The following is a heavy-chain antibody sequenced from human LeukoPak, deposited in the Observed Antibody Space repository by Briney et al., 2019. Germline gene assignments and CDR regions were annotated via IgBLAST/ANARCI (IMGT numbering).Heavy chain of an antibody. D-gene: IGHD3-10*01. J-gene: IGHJ4*02. CDR3: ARYYYGSGSYYYFDY. CDR2: IHYSGNT. Sequence: PSETLSLTCTVSGGSISSSIYYWGWIRQPPGKGLEWIGNIHYSGNTYYNPSLKSRVTISVDTSKNQFSLKLSSVTAADTAVYYCARYYYGSGSYYYFDYWGQGTLVTVSS. V-gene: IGHV4-39*01. CDR1: GGSISSSIYY.